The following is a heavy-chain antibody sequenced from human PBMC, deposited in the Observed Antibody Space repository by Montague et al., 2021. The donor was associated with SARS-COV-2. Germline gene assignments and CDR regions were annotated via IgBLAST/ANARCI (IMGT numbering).Heavy chain of an antibody. Sequence: SETLSLTCNVSGGSISSYYWSWIRQPPGKGLEWIGYIYYSASTNYYHPPKRRVTISLDTSKNQFSLKLNSVTAADTAVYYCARGSYGYDAFDIWGQGTMVTVSS. J-gene: IGHJ3*02. V-gene: IGHV4-59*01. D-gene: IGHD5-18*01. CDR3: ARGSYGYDAFDI. CDR1: GGSISSYY. CDR2: IYYSAST.